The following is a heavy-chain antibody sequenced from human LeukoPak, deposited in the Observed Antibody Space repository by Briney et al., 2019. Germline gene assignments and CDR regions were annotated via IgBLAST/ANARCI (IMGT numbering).Heavy chain of an antibody. D-gene: IGHD7-27*01. V-gene: IGHV3-66*02. CDR3: ARVLGSYYYAMDV. J-gene: IGHJ6*02. CDR1: GFTASSNY. CDR2: IYGGGST. Sequence: SGGSLRLSCAAASGFTASSNYMSWVRQAPGKGLEWVSVIYGGGSTSYADSVKGRFTFSRDTSKNTLYLQMNSLRPEDTAVYYCARVLGSYYYAMDVWGQGTTVTVSS.